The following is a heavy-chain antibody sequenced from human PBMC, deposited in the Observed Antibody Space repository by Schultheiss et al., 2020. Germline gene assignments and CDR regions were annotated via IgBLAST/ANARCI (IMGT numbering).Heavy chain of an antibody. D-gene: IGHD2-2*01. Sequence: SETLSLTCTVSGGSISSYYWSWIRQPPGKGLEWIGYIYYSGSTNYNPSLKSRVTISVDTSKNQFSLKLSSVTAADTAVYYCARGRLDIVVVPAAADAFDIWGQGTMVTVSS. V-gene: IGHV4-59*12. CDR3: ARGRLDIVVVPAAADAFDI. CDR2: IYYSGST. J-gene: IGHJ3*02. CDR1: GGSISSYY.